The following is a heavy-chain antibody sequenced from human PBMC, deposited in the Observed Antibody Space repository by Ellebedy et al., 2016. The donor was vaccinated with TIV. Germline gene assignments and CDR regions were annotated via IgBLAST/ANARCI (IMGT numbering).Heavy chain of an antibody. Sequence: SETLSLTCAVYGGSFSGYYWSWIRQPPGKGLEWIGSIYYSGSTYYNPSLKSRVTISVDTSKNQFSLKLSSVTAADTAVYYCARFRTFGGVIAKTYMDVWGKGTTVTVSS. CDR1: GGSFSGYY. CDR2: IYYSGST. D-gene: IGHD3-16*02. CDR3: ARFRTFGGVIAKTYMDV. V-gene: IGHV4-34*01. J-gene: IGHJ6*03.